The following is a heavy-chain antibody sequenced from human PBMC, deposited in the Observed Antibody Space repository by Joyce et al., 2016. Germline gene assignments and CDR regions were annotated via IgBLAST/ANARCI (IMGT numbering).Heavy chain of an antibody. V-gene: IGHV3-7*04. Sequence: EVQLVESGGGLVQPGGSLRLSCAASGFTFTNYWMSWVRQAPGKGVEVVANIKKDGSGKFYVDYVKGRFTISRDNAKNSLYLQMNNLRADDTAVYYCARGGKFYYDSSGYPEDFWGQGILVTVSS. CDR3: ARGGKFYYDSSGYPEDF. CDR1: GFTFTNYW. D-gene: IGHD3-22*01. J-gene: IGHJ4*02. CDR2: IKKDGSGK.